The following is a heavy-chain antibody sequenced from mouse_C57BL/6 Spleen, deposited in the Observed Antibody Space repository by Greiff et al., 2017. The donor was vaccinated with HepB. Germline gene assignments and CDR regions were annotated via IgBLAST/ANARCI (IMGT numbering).Heavy chain of an antibody. CDR3: ARDWGAMDY. Sequence: EVQRVQSGPELVKPGASVTISCKASGYSFTDYNMNWVKQSHGKSLEWIGVINPNSGATSYNQKFKGKATLTVDQSSSTAYMQLNSLTSEDSAVYYCARDWGAMDYWGQGTSVTVSS. J-gene: IGHJ4*01. D-gene: IGHD4-1*01. CDR1: GYSFTDYN. V-gene: IGHV1-39*01. CDR2: INPNSGAT.